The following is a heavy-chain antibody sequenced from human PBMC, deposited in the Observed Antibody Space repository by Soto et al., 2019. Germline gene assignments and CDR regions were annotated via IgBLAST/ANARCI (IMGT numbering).Heavy chain of an antibody. D-gene: IGHD2-15*01. J-gene: IGHJ3*02. CDR2: IYHGNSNT. CDR3: ASHSHFDGANCPMGGFDI. Sequence: PGGPPQISGKASGYGFSVHWVAWLRQMPGKGLAWVGNIYHGNSNTMYSPSFQGQVTTSADTALNTTSLQCDTPEPSDTAIYFCASHSHFDGANCPMGGFDIWGQGTMVTVSS. CDR1: GYGFSVHW. V-gene: IGHV5-51*01.